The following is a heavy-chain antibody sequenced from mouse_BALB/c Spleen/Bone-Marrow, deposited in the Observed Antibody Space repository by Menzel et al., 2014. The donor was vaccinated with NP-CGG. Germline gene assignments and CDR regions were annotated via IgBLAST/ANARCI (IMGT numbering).Heavy chain of an antibody. J-gene: IGHJ3*01. CDR2: IDPSDSYT. V-gene: IGHV1S127*01. CDR1: GYTFTSYW. CDR3: TRMWAY. Sequence: VQLQQSGAELVKPGAPVKVSCKASGYTFTSYWMHWVKQRPGQGLEWIGTIDPSDSYTSYNQKFKGKATLTVDTSSSTAYMQLSSLTSEDSAVYYCTRMWAYWGQGTLVTVSA.